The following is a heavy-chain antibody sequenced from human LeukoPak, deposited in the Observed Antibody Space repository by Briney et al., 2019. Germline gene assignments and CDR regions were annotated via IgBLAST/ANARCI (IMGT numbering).Heavy chain of an antibody. J-gene: IGHJ4*02. CDR1: GLTFSNSW. Sequence: PGGSLRLSCAASGLTFSNSWMSWVRQAPGRGLEWVANINQGGSEIYYVDSVKGRFTISRDNAKNSLFLQMNSLRAEDTAVYYCARIRPSYYFDFWGQGTLVTVSS. CDR3: ARIRPSYYFDF. CDR2: INQGGSEI. V-gene: IGHV3-7*01.